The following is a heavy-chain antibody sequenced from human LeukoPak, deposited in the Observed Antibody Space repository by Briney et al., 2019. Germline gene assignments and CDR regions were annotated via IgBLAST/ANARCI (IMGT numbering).Heavy chain of an antibody. CDR3: ARGPFGLSLSNDAFDI. J-gene: IGHJ3*02. CDR2: ISSSSSYI. Sequence: PGGSLRLSCAASGFTFSSYSMNWVRQAPGKGLEWVSSISSSSSYIYYADSVKGRFTISRDNAKNSLYLQMNSLRAEDTAVYYCARGPFGLSLSNDAFDIWGQGTMVTVSS. CDR1: GFTFSSYS. V-gene: IGHV3-21*01. D-gene: IGHD3-16*02.